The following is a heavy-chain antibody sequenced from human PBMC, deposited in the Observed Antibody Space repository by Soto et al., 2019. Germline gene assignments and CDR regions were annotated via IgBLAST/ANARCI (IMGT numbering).Heavy chain of an antibody. V-gene: IGHV1-18*01. D-gene: IGHD6-19*01. CDR2: ISAYNGNT. Sequence: GASVKVSCKASGYTFTSYGISWVRQAPGQGLEWMGWISAYNGNTNYAQKLQGRVTMTTDTSTSTAYMEPRSLRSDDTAVYYCAIVRGSGWYGKLEYWGPGPLVTVSS. J-gene: IGHJ4*02. CDR3: AIVRGSGWYGKLEY. CDR1: GYTFTSYG.